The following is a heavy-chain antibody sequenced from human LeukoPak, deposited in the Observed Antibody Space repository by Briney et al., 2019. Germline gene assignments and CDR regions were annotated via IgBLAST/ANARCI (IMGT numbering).Heavy chain of an antibody. Sequence: GGSLRLSCAASGFTFSNYAMSWVRQAPGGGLEWVSAISGSGDTTFHADSVKGRFTTSRDNSKNTWSLQMSGLRVEDSAVYFCAKDTSAWWYHRAYMNVWGTGTTVTVSS. V-gene: IGHV3-23*01. D-gene: IGHD2-15*01. J-gene: IGHJ6*03. CDR1: GFTFSNYA. CDR2: ISGSGDTT. CDR3: AKDTSAWWYHRAYMNV.